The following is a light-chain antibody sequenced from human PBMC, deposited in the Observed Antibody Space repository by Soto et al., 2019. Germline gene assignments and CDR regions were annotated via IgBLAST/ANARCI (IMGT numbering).Light chain of an antibody. J-gene: IGLJ1*01. CDR2: EVS. CDR1: SSDVGRYNI. CDR3: CSHSDKNTHV. Sequence: QSALTQPRSVSGSPGQSDTISCTGTSSDVGRYNIVSWYQQHPGKVPKLIIYEVSKRSSGVPDRFSGSKSGNTASLIISGLQVEYEADYYCCSHSDKNTHVFGTGTKLTVL. V-gene: IGLV2-11*01.